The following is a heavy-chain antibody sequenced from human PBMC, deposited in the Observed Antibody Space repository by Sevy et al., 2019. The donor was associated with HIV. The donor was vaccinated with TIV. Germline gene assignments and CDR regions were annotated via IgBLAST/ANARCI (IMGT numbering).Heavy chain of an antibody. J-gene: IGHJ6*02. D-gene: IGHD2-8*02. CDR3: STDPIIVLLVTDGMDV. V-gene: IGHV3-15*01. CDR2: IKSKPDGGTI. CDR1: GFSFSHAW. Sequence: GGSLRLSCAASGFSFSHAWMTWVRQAPGKGLEWVGRIKSKPDGGTIDHAAPVKGRFTISRDDSKNTLYLQMNSLKTEDTAVYYCSTDPIIVLLVTDGMDVWGQGTTVTVSS.